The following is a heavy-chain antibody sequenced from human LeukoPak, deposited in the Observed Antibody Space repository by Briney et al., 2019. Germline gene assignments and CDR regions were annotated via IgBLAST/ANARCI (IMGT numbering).Heavy chain of an antibody. Sequence: GGSLRLSCAASGFTFSSYGMHWVRQAPGKGLEWVAVIAYDGSNKYYADSVKGRFTISRDNSKNTLYLQMNSLRAEDTAVYYCANRDYGDYNGMDVWGQGTTVTVSS. D-gene: IGHD4-17*01. V-gene: IGHV3-30*18. CDR2: IAYDGSNK. CDR3: ANRDYGDYNGMDV. CDR1: GFTFSSYG. J-gene: IGHJ6*02.